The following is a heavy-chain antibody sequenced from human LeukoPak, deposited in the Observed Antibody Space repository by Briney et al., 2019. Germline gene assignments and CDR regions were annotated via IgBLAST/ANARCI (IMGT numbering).Heavy chain of an antibody. CDR1: GFTFSSYA. D-gene: IGHD4-17*01. J-gene: IGHJ3*02. CDR2: ISYDGSNK. Sequence: GGSLRLSCAASGFTFSSYAMHWVRRAPGKGLEWVAVISYDGSNKYYADSVKGRFTISRDNSKNTLYLQMNSLRAEDTAVYYCAREGNSYDYGDYVISDDAFDIWGQGTMVTVSS. CDR3: AREGNSYDYGDYVISDDAFDI. V-gene: IGHV3-30-3*01.